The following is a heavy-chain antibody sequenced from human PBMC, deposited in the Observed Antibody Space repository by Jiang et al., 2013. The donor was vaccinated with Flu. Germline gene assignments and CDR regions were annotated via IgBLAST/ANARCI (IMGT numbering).Heavy chain of an antibody. Sequence: SQTLSLTCAISGDSVSNNSAVWDWIRQSPSGGLEWLGRTYYRSKWYIDYALSVKSRITIIPDTSKNQFSLQLNSVTPEDTAVYYCTREASGYNSGFDPWGQGTMVTVSS. J-gene: IGHJ3*01. D-gene: IGHD5-18*01. V-gene: IGHV6-1*01. CDR2: TYYRSKWYI. CDR3: TREASGYNSGFDP. CDR1: GDSVSNNSAV.